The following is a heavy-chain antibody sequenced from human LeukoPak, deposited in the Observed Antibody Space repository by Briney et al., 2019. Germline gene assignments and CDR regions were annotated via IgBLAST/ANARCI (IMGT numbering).Heavy chain of an antibody. CDR3: ARDLSSTPNWELDY. CDR2: IRSDSGNT. D-gene: IGHD1-26*01. J-gene: IGHJ4*02. V-gene: IGHV1-2*06. CDR1: GYTFTQYF. Sequence: GAAVRVSCKGSGYTFTQYFIHWVRQAPGQGLEWMGRIRSDSGNTEYAQRFQGRVTVTRDTSITTVYMELHSLTFDDAAVYYCARDLSSTPNWELDYWGQGALVTVSS.